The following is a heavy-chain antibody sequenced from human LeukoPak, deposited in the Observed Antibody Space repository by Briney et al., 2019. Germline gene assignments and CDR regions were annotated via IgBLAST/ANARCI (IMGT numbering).Heavy chain of an antibody. CDR1: GGSISSSSYH. V-gene: IGHV4-39*07. CDR2: IYYSGST. D-gene: IGHD2/OR15-2a*01. J-gene: IGHJ4*02. Sequence: PSETLSLTCTVSGGSISSSSYHWGWIRQPPGKGLEWIGSIYYSGSTYYNPSLKSRVTISVDTSKNQFSLKLSSVTAADTAVYYCARNRGPLDYWGQGTRVTVSS. CDR3: ARNRGPLDY.